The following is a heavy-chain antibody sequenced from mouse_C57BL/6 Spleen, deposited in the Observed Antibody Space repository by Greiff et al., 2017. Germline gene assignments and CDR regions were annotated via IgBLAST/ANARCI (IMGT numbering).Heavy chain of an antibody. CDR2: IWTGGGT. V-gene: IGHV2-9-1*01. Sequence: VQGVESGPGLVAPSQSLSITCTVSGFSLTSYAISWVRQPPGKGLEWLGVIWTGGGTNYNSALKSRLSISKDNSKSQVFLKMNSLQTDDTARYYCARAPIYYGNPYYFDYWGQGTTLTVSS. J-gene: IGHJ2*01. CDR3: ARAPIYYGNPYYFDY. CDR1: GFSLTSYA. D-gene: IGHD2-1*01.